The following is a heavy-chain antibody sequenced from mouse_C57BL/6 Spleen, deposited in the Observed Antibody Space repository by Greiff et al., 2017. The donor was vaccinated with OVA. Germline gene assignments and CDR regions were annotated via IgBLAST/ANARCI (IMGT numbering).Heavy chain of an antibody. Sequence: EVKLVESGAELVRPGASVKLSCTASGFNIKDDYMHWVKQRPEQGLEWIGWIDPENGDTEYASKFQGKATITADTSSNTAYLQLSSLTSEDTAVYYCTARWEGFAYWGQGTLVTVSA. CDR2: IDPENGDT. CDR1: GFNIKDDY. CDR3: TARWEGFAY. J-gene: IGHJ3*01. V-gene: IGHV14-4*01. D-gene: IGHD4-1*01.